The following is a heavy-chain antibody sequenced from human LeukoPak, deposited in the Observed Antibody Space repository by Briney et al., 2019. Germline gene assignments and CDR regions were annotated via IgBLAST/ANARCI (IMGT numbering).Heavy chain of an antibody. CDR1: GASVGDYY. D-gene: IGHD5-24*01. V-gene: IGHV4-4*07. CDR2: IYTSGNT. J-gene: IGHJ4*02. CDR3: SVDNWDL. Sequence: PSETLSLSCTVSGASVGDYYWSWIRQAAGKGLEWLGRIYTSGNTIYNPSLQSRVTISVDVSKNQFSLRLISMTAADTGIYYCSVDNWDLWGQGTLVTVSS.